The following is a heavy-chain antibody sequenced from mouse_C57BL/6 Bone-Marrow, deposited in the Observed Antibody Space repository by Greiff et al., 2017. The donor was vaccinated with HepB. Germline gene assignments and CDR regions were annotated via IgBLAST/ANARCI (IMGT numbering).Heavy chain of an antibody. CDR2: ISYSGST. V-gene: IGHV3-8*01. J-gene: IGHJ4*01. CDR1: GYSITSDY. D-gene: IGHD3-1*01. Sequence: EVKLMESGPGLAKPSQTLSLTCSVTGYSITSDYWNWIRKFPGNKLEYMGYISYSGSTYYNPSLKSRISITRDTSKNQYYLQLKSVTTEDTATYYCARGYGPFYYAMDYWGQGTSVTVSS. CDR3: ARGYGPFYYAMDY.